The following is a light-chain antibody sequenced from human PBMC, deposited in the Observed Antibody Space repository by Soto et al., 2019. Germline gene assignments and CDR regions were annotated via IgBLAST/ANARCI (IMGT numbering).Light chain of an antibody. J-gene: IGKJ1*01. V-gene: IGKV3-20*01. Sequence: ETVLTQSPGTLSLSPGERATLSCRASQSVSYNNLAWYQQKPGQAPRLLLYGASTRATGIPDRFSGSGSGTDFTLTVSRLEPDDFALYYCQQYGSSPSWTFGQGTKVEIK. CDR2: GAS. CDR1: QSVSYNN. CDR3: QQYGSSPSWT.